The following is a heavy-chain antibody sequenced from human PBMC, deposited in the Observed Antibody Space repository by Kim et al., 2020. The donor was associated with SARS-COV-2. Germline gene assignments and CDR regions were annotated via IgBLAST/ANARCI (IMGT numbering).Heavy chain of an antibody. Sequence: GGSLRLSCAASGFTFSNYAMHWVRQAPGKGLEWVTIISYDEGNEYYADSVKGRFTISRDNSKNTLYLHMNSLRTEDTAVYYCARGRVSNHYDSRGYYDPDDYWGQGTLVTVSS. CDR1: GFTFSNYA. CDR3: ARGRVSNHYDSRGYYDPDDY. D-gene: IGHD3-22*01. J-gene: IGHJ4*02. CDR2: ISYDEGNE. V-gene: IGHV3-30-3*01.